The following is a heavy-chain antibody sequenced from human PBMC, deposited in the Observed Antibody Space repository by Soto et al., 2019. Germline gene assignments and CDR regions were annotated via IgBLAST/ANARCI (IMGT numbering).Heavy chain of an antibody. J-gene: IGHJ4*02. CDR3: ARDRSDWFFDY. CDR1: GFTCSSYW. Sequence: GGSLRLSCAAAGFTCSSYWMSWVRQAPGKGLEWVANIKRDGSEKYYVDSVKGRFSISRDNAKSSLYLQMNSLRDEDTAVYYCARDRSDWFFDYWGQGTLVTVSS. D-gene: IGHD6-19*01. CDR2: IKRDGSEK. V-gene: IGHV3-7*01.